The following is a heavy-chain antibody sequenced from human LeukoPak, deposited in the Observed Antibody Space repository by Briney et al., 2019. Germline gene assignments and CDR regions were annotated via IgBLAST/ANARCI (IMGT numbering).Heavy chain of an antibody. J-gene: IGHJ4*02. CDR1: GFTFSDYY. D-gene: IGHD5-12*01. Sequence: GGSLRLSCAASGFTFSDYYMTWIRQAPGKGLEWVSYISNGGSTKYYADSVKGRFTISRDNAKNSLYLQMNSLRAEDTAVYYCARVRSGGYADYWGQGTLVTVSS. CDR2: ISNGGSTK. CDR3: ARVRSGGYADY. V-gene: IGHV3-11*01.